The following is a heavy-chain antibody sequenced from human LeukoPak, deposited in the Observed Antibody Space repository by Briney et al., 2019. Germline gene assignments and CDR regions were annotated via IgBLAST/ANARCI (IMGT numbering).Heavy chain of an antibody. V-gene: IGHV3-9*01. CDR2: ISWNSGSI. D-gene: IGHD1-26*01. CDR3: AKDISIVGATEGFDY. Sequence: PGRSLRLSCAASGFTFDDYAMHWVRPAPGKGLEWVSGISWNSGSICYADSVKGRFTISRDNAKNSLYLQMNSLRAEDTALYYCAKDISIVGATEGFDYWGQGTLVTVSS. CDR1: GFTFDDYA. J-gene: IGHJ4*02.